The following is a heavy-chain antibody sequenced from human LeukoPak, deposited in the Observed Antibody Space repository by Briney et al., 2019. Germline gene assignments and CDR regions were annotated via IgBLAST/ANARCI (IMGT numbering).Heavy chain of an antibody. CDR2: ISGSGSTI. Sequence: PGGSLRLSCAASGLTFRDYDINWVRQAPGKGLEWVSYISGSGSTIYYADSVRGRFTISRDNAKNSLYLQMNSLRAEDTAVYYCARDLVSGAYTSDIWGQGTMVTVSS. V-gene: IGHV3-48*03. CDR3: ARDLVSGAYTSDI. CDR1: GLTFRDYD. D-gene: IGHD3-16*01. J-gene: IGHJ3*02.